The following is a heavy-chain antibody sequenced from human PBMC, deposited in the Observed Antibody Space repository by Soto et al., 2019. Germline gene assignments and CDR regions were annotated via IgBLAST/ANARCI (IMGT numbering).Heavy chain of an antibody. V-gene: IGHV5-51*01. CDR2: IYPGDSDT. J-gene: IGHJ6*02. Sequence: GESLKISCKGSGYSFTSYWIGWVRQMPGEGLEWMGIIYPGDSDTRYSPSLQGQVTISADKSISTAYLQWSSLKASDTAMYYCAGGGVRGVITRTRDYYGMDVWGQGTTVTVSS. D-gene: IGHD3-10*01. CDR1: GYSFTSYW. CDR3: AGGGVRGVITRTRDYYGMDV.